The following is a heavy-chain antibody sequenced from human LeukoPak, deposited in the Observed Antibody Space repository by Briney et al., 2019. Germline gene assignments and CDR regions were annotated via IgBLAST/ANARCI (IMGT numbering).Heavy chain of an antibody. CDR2: IVDNNYTT. Sequence: GGSLRLSCAASGFTFSNAWMSWVRQAPGKGLEWVSAIVDNNYTTYYADSAKGRFTISRDNSKNTLFLQMNSLRAEDTAVYYCARGPIPDYWGQGTLVTASS. V-gene: IGHV3-23*01. CDR3: ARGPIPDY. D-gene: IGHD2-2*02. CDR1: GFTFSNAW. J-gene: IGHJ4*02.